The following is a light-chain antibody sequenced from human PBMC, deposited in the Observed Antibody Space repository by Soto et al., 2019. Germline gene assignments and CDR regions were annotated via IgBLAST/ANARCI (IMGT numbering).Light chain of an antibody. J-gene: IGKJ4*01. V-gene: IGKV1-12*01. CDR1: QGLVSW. CDR3: QQTSSFPLT. Sequence: DIQVTQSPSSVSASVGDRVTITCRASQGLVSWLAWYQQKPGKAPKLLIYAASSFQRGVPSRFSGSGSGTDFTLTISSLQPEDFATYYCQQTSSFPLTFGGGTKVELK. CDR2: AAS.